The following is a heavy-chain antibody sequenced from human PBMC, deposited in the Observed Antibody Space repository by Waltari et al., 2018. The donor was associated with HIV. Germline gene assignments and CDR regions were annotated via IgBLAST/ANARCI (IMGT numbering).Heavy chain of an antibody. CDR1: GYSISSGSY. V-gene: IGHV4-38-2*02. CDR3: ARWPEGDSFDY. CDR2: IYHSGST. Sequence: QVQLQESGPGLVKPSETLSLTCTVSGYSISSGSYWGWIRQPPGKGLEWIGSIYHSGSTYYNPSLKSRVTISVDTSKNQFSLKLSSVTAADTAVYYCARWPEGDSFDYWGQGTLVTVSS. J-gene: IGHJ4*02.